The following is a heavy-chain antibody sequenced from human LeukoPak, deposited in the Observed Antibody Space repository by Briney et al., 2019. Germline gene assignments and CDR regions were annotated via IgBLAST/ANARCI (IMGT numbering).Heavy chain of an antibody. J-gene: IGHJ4*02. CDR1: GFTFSSYA. CDR3: AKVRPYCGGDCHIGTFDY. CDR2: ISGSGGST. V-gene: IGHV3-23*01. Sequence: GGFLRLSCAASGFTFSSYAMSWVRQAPGKGLEWVSAISGSGGSTYYADSVKGRFTISRDNSKNTLYLQMNSLRAEDTAVYYCAKVRPYCGGDCHIGTFDYWGQGTLVPSPQ. D-gene: IGHD2-21*01.